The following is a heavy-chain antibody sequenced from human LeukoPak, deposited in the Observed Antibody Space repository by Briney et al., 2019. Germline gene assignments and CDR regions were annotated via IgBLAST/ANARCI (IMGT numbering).Heavy chain of an antibody. CDR1: GFTFSSYE. J-gene: IGHJ5*01. V-gene: IGHV3-48*03. CDR2: ISSSGSTI. D-gene: IGHD6-6*01. Sequence: GGSLRLSCAASGFTFSSYEMNWVRQAPGKGLEWVSYISSSGSTIYYADSVKGRFTISRDNAKNSLYLQMNSLSAEDTAVYYCARARVFWFDYWGQGTLVTVSS. CDR3: ARARVFWFDY.